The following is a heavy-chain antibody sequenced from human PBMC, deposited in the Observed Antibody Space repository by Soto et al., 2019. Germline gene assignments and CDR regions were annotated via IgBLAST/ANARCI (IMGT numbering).Heavy chain of an antibody. CDR2: TYTDGSSK. CDR3: AKDSDQLLFDYYYYGMDV. J-gene: IGHJ6*02. V-gene: IGHV3-74*01. CDR1: GFTFSTYW. Sequence: PGGSLRLSCAASGFTFSTYWMHWVRQAPGKGLVWVAGTYTDGSSKYYADSVEGRFTISRDNSKNTLYLQMNSLRPEDTALYYCAKDSDQLLFDYYYYGMDVWGQGTTVTVSS. D-gene: IGHD2-2*01.